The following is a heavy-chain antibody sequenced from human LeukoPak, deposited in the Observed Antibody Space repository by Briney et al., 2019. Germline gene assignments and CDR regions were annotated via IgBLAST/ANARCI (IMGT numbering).Heavy chain of an antibody. CDR3: ARTTETIQYYYDSSGYYHFDY. J-gene: IGHJ4*02. CDR2: ISAYNGNT. CDR1: GYTFTSYG. Sequence: GASVKVSCKASGYTFTSYGISWVRQAPGQGLEWMGWISAYNGNTNYAQKLQGRVTMTTDTSTSTAYMELRSLGSDDTAVYYCARTTETIQYYYDSSGYYHFDYWGQGTLVTVSS. D-gene: IGHD3-22*01. V-gene: IGHV1-18*01.